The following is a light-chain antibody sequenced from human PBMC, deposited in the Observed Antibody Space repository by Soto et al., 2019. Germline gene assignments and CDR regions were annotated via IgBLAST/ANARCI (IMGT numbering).Light chain of an antibody. Sequence: EMVGAHCAGTLSLSPGERSTLSCMAIQSVSSSYLAWYQQKPGQAPRLLIYDASNRATGIPARFSGSGSGTDFTLTISILEPEDFAIHYCQQRCTWPPLSFAQGTRLENK. CDR2: DAS. CDR1: QSVSSSY. CDR3: QQRCTWPPLS. V-gene: IGKV3D-20*02. J-gene: IGKJ5*01.